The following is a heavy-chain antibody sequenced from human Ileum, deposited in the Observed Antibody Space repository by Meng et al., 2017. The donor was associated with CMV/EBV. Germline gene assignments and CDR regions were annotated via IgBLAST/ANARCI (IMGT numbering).Heavy chain of an antibody. J-gene: IGHJ5*02. Sequence: QGQLQEAGPGLVKPSQTLFLSCTVSGASISSGDYYWSWIRQPPGKGLEWIGYIFFSGNTYYNPSLNNRVIISIDTPRNQFSLKVDSVTAADTAVYYCARFRIAALGNLFDPWGHGTLVTVSS. CDR1: GASISSGDYY. D-gene: IGHD6-13*01. V-gene: IGHV4-30-4*08. CDR2: IFFSGNT. CDR3: ARFRIAALGNLFDP.